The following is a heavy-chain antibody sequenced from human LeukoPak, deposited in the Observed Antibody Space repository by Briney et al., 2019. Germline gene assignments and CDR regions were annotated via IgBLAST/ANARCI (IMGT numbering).Heavy chain of an antibody. J-gene: IGHJ3*01. Sequence: SETLSLTCTVSGVSISSYYWSWIRQPPGKGLEWIGYIYYTGSTNYNPSLKSRVAISVDTSKNQFTLKLSSLTAADTAVYYCAREKYGAYVPNTLDVWGQGTMVTVSS. CDR3: AREKYGAYVPNTLDV. V-gene: IGHV4-59*01. CDR2: IYYTGST. D-gene: IGHD4-17*01. CDR1: GVSISSYY.